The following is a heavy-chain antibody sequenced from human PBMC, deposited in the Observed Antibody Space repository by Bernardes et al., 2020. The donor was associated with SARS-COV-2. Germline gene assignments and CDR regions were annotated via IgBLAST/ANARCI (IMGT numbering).Heavy chain of an antibody. CDR1: GFTFSSYW. Sequence: SLRLSCAASGFTFSSYWMHWVRQAPGKGLVWVSRINSDGSTTIYADSVKGRFTISRDNAKNTLYLQMNSLRAEDTAVYYCAREFSRITLFGIVNYYMDVWGQGTTVTVSS. CDR2: INSDGSTT. CDR3: AREFSRITLFGIVNYYMDV. J-gene: IGHJ6*03. D-gene: IGHD3-3*01. V-gene: IGHV3-74*01.